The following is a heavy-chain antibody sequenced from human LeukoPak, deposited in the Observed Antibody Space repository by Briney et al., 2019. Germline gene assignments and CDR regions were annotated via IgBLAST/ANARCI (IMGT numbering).Heavy chain of an antibody. CDR3: AHRFAPDYGDYGVDYFGY. D-gene: IGHD4-17*01. V-gene: IGHV2-5*02. Sequence: ESGPTLVNPTQTLALTCTFSGFSLSTSGVGVGWIRQPPGKALEWLALIYWDDDKRYSPSLKSRLTITKDTSKNQVVLTMTNMDPVDTATYYCAHRFAPDYGDYGVDYFGYWGQGTLVTVSS. CDR2: IYWDDDK. J-gene: IGHJ4*02. CDR1: GFSLSTSGVG.